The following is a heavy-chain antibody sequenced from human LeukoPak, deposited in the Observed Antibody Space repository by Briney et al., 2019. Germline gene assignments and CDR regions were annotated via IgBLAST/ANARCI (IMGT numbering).Heavy chain of an antibody. J-gene: IGHJ6*02. CDR1: GYTFTSYG. V-gene: IGHV1-18*01. CDR2: ISAYNGNA. Sequence: ASVKVSCKASGYTFTSYGISWVRQAPGQGLEWMGWISAYNGNANYAQKLQGRVTMATDTSTSTAHMELRSLRSDDTAVYYCARDPVGEQWLVDWSPYYYYGMDVWGQGTTVTVSS. CDR3: ARDPVGEQWLVDWSPYYYYGMDV. D-gene: IGHD6-19*01.